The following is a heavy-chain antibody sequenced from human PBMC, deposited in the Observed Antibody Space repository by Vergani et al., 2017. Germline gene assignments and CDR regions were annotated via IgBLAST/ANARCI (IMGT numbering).Heavy chain of an antibody. CDR3: AREAGHYVWGSYRYIDAFDI. D-gene: IGHD3-16*02. Sequence: VQLVESGAEVKKPGSSVKVSCKASGGTFSSYAISWVRQAPGQGLEWMGRIIPIFGTAKHAQKFQGRVTMTRNTSISTAYMELSSLRSEDTAVYYCAREAGHYVWGSYRYIDAFDIWGQGTMVTVSS. V-gene: IGHV1-69*06. CDR1: GGTFSSYA. CDR2: IIPIFGTA. J-gene: IGHJ3*02.